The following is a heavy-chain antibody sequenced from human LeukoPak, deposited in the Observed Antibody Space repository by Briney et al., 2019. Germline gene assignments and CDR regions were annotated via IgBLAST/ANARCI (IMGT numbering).Heavy chain of an antibody. CDR1: GFTFSSYA. CDR2: ISGTGSST. CDR3: ARWTGSNSGGSLDY. Sequence: GGSLRLSCAASGFTFSSYAMSWVRQAPGKGLEWVSAISGTGSSTYSADSVKGRFTISRDNSKSTLYLQMNSLRAEDTAVFYCARWTGSNSGGSLDYWGQGTLVTVSS. V-gene: IGHV3-23*01. J-gene: IGHJ4*02. D-gene: IGHD2-15*01.